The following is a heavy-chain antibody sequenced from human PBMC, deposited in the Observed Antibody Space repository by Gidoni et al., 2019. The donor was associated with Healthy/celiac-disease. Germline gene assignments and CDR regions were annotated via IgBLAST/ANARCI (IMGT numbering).Heavy chain of an antibody. D-gene: IGHD6-19*01. CDR3: ARLGYSSGWYGLDY. CDR2: IYYSGST. V-gene: IGHV4-59*08. CDR1: GGSISSYY. Sequence: QVQLQESGPGLVKPSETLSLTCTVSGGSISSYYWSWIRQPPGKGLEWIGYIYYSGSTNYNPSLKSRVTISVDTSKNQFSLKLSSVTAADTAVYYCARLGYSSGWYGLDYWGQGTLVTVSS. J-gene: IGHJ4*02.